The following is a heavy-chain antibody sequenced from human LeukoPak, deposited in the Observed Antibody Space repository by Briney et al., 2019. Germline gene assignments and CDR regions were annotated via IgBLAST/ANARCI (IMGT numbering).Heavy chain of an antibody. V-gene: IGHV1-69*05. CDR2: IIPIFGAA. J-gene: IGHJ1*01. D-gene: IGHD3-9*01. CDR3: ASDRHRGYDILTGYYEVSEYFQH. Sequence: ASVKVSCKASGGTFSTYAISWVRKAPGQGLEWMGRIIPIFGAANYAQKFQGRVTITTDESTSTAYMELSSLRSEDTAVYYCASDRHRGYDILTGYYEVSEYFQHWGQGTLVTVSS. CDR1: GGTFSTYA.